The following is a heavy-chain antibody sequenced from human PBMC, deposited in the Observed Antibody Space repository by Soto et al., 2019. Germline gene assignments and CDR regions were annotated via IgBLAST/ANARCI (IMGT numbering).Heavy chain of an antibody. CDR3: ARGVVYCSGGSCYSAPFDY. J-gene: IGHJ4*02. Sequence: ASVKVSCKASGYTFTSYGISWVRQAPGQRLEWMGWINAGNGNTKYSQKFQGRVTITRDTSASTAYMELSSLRSEDTAVYYCARGVVYCSGGSCYSAPFDYWGQGTLVTVSS. CDR2: INAGNGNT. D-gene: IGHD2-15*01. V-gene: IGHV1-3*01. CDR1: GYTFTSYG.